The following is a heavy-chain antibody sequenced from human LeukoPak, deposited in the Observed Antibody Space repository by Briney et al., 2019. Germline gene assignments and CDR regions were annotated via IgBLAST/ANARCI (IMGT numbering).Heavy chain of an antibody. Sequence: PGGSLRLSCAASGFTFSDYYMCWIRRAPGRGLGWIAYITNSGDTKHYADSVKGRFIISRDNAKNSLYLQTDSLRADDTAVYYCARGAGPLFDPWGQGTLVTVSS. CDR1: GFTFSDYY. CDR3: ARGAGPLFDP. J-gene: IGHJ5*02. CDR2: ITNSGDTK. V-gene: IGHV3-11*01.